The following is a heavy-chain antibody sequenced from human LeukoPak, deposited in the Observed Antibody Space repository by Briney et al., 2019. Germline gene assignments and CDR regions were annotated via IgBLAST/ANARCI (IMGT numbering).Heavy chain of an antibody. CDR1: GFTFSTYA. CDR2: ISYDGSNK. CDR3: ARVLNYYDNSGYYFSY. J-gene: IGHJ4*02. D-gene: IGHD3-22*01. Sequence: PGRSLRLSCAASGFTFSTYAMHWVRQAPGKGLEWVAVISYDGSNKYYADSVKGRFTISRDNSKNTLYLQMNSLRAEDTAVYYCARVLNYYDNSGYYFSYWGQGTLVTVSS. V-gene: IGHV3-30-3*01.